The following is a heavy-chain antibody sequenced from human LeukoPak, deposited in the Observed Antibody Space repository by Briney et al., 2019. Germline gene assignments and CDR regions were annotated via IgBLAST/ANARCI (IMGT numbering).Heavy chain of an antibody. CDR1: GGSISSSSYN. V-gene: IGHV4-39*07. CDR2: IYYSGST. D-gene: IGHD3-16*01. Sequence: SETLSLTCTVSGGSISSSSYNWGRMPQPTGQGLEWIGSIYYSGSTYYNPSLKSRVTISVDTSKNQFSLKLSSVTAADKAVYYCARGLSRLGYYYMDVWGKGTTVTVSS. CDR3: ARGLSRLGYYYMDV. J-gene: IGHJ6*03.